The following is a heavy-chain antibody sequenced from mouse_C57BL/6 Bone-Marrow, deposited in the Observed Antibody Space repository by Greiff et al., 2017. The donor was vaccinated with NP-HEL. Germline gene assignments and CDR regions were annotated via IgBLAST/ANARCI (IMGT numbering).Heavy chain of an antibody. V-gene: IGHV2-2*01. D-gene: IGHD2-2*01. J-gene: IGHJ4*01. CDR1: GFSLTSYG. CDR3: ARMYGYDGDYYAMDY. Sequence: QVQLQQSGPGLVQPSQSLSITCTVSGFSLTSYGVHWVRQSPGKGLEWLGVIWSGGSTDYNAAFIYRLSISKDNSKSQVFFKMNSLQADDTAIYYCARMYGYDGDYYAMDYWGQGTSVTVSS. CDR2: IWSGGST.